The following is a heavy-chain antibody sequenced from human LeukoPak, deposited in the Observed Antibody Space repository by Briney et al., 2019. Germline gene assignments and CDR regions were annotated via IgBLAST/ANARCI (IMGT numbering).Heavy chain of an antibody. V-gene: IGHV3-23*01. D-gene: IGHD3-22*01. CDR1: GFTFSSYA. CDR3: AKASNYDSSGYWPDY. CDR2: ISGSGGST. J-gene: IGHJ4*02. Sequence: GGSLRLSCAASGFTFSSYAMSWVRQAPGKGLEWVSSISGSGGSTYYADSVKGRFTISRDNSKNTLYLQMNSLRAEDTAVYYCAKASNYDSSGYWPDYWGQGTLVTVSS.